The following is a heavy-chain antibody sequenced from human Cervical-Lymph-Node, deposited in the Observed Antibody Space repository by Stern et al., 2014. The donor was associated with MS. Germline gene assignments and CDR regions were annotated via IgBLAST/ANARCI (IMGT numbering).Heavy chain of an antibody. J-gene: IGHJ4*02. CDR1: GYKFSIYW. D-gene: IGHD1-14*01. Sequence: VQLVQSGAELIRPGESLKISCKGSGYKFSIYWIAWVRQMPGKVLEWMGIISPGDSEPRYSPAFQGQVTMSADKSTSTAYLQWSSLNASDTAMYFCARQTTAWASDVWGQGTLVTVSS. V-gene: IGHV5-51*01. CDR2: ISPGDSEP. CDR3: ARQTTAWASDV.